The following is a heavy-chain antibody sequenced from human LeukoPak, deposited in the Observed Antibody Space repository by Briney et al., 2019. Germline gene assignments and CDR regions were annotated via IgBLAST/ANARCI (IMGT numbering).Heavy chain of an antibody. Sequence: SETLSLTCTVSGGSISSYYWSWIRQPAGKGLEWIGRIYTSGSTNYNPSLKSRVTISVDTSKNQFSLKLSSVTAADTAVYYCARGRRPMADNWFDPWGQGTLVTVSS. J-gene: IGHJ5*02. V-gene: IGHV4-4*07. CDR3: ARGRRPMADNWFDP. CDR1: GGSISSYY. D-gene: IGHD3-10*01. CDR2: IYTSGST.